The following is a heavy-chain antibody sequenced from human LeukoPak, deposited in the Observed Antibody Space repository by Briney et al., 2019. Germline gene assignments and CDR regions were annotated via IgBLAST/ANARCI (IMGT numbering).Heavy chain of an antibody. D-gene: IGHD4-17*01. CDR3: AKDLHYGDGRWEFDP. CDR1: GFTFSSYW. CDR2: INSDGSST. J-gene: IGHJ5*02. V-gene: IGHV3-74*01. Sequence: GGSLRLSCAASGFTFSSYWMHWVRHAPGKGLVWVSRINSDGSSTSYAASAKGCFTISRDNSKNTVYLQMNSLRVEDTAIYYCAKDLHYGDGRWEFDPWGQGTLVTVSS.